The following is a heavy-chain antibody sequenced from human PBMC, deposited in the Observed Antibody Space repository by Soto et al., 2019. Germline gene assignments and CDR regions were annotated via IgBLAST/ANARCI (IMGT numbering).Heavy chain of an antibody. CDR3: ARAGGGFGDYEQFFDY. CDR1: GYSFTSYW. D-gene: IGHD4-17*01. J-gene: IGHJ4*02. CDR2: IEPTDSYT. V-gene: IGHV5-10-1*01. Sequence: GESLKISCQGSGYSFTSYWISWVRQMPGKGLEWMGRIEPTDSYTKYSPSFQGHVAISADKSISTAYLQWSSLKASDTAMYYCARAGGGFGDYEQFFDYWGQGTLVTVSS.